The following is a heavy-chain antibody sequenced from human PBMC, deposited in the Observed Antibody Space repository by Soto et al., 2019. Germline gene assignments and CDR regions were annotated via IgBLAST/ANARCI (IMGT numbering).Heavy chain of an antibody. CDR2: IYYSGST. D-gene: IGHD3-10*01. Sequence: SETLSLTCTVSGGSISSYYWSWIRQPPGKGLEWIGYIYYSGSTNYNPSLKSRVTISVDTSKNQFSLKLSSVTAADTAVYYCARVSSGWFGSEYGYYYYYGMDVWGQGTTVTVSS. J-gene: IGHJ6*02. CDR1: GGSISSYY. V-gene: IGHV4-59*01. CDR3: ARVSSGWFGSEYGYYYYYGMDV.